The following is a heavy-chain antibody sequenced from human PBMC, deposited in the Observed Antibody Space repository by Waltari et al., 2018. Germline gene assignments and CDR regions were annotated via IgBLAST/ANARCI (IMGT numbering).Heavy chain of an antibody. CDR1: GFTFSSHG. D-gene: IGHD3-10*01. CDR2: IWYDGSNK. V-gene: IGHV3-33*01. CDR3: ARESLVSDPGGAFDI. J-gene: IGHJ3*02. Sequence: QVQLVESGGGVVQPGRSLRLSCAASGFTFSSHGMHWVRQAPGKGLEWVAVIWYDGSNKYYADSVKGRFTISRDNSKNTLYLQMNSLRAEDTAVYYCARESLVSDPGGAFDIWGQGTMVTVSS.